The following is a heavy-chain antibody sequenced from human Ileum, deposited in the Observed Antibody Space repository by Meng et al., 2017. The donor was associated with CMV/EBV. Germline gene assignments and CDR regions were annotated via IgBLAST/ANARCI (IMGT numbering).Heavy chain of an antibody. CDR1: GVNFSSYW. CDR3: ARDRSYYGTGPHFDY. J-gene: IGHJ4*02. D-gene: IGHD3-10*01. V-gene: IGHV3-74*01. CDR2: IYGDESST. Sequence: SGVNFSSYWMHWFRQAPGKGLVWVSRIYGDESSTSYADSVKGRFTISRDNAKNSLYLQMNSLRAEDTAVYFCARDRSYYGTGPHFDYWGRGTLVTVSS.